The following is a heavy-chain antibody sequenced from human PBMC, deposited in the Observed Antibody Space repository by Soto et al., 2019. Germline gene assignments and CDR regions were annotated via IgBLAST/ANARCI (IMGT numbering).Heavy chain of an antibody. CDR2: INSYTGQT. J-gene: IGHJ4*02. CDR1: GYIFKKYG. V-gene: IGHV1-18*04. CDR3: ARLVLGTDYFDY. D-gene: IGHD1-26*01. Sequence: QVHLVQSGAELKKPGASVKVSCKTSGYIFKKYGVSWVRQAPGQGLEWMGWINSYTGQTNYAQNLQGRVTMTPDTSANTAYMEVRSLRSDDTAVYYCARLVLGTDYFDYWGQGTLVTVSS.